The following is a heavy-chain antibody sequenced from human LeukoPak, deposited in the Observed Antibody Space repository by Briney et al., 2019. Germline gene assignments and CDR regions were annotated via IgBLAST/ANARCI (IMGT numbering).Heavy chain of an antibody. J-gene: IGHJ4*02. CDR2: IKEDGSEK. Sequence: GGSLRLSCAASGFTFSDYWMSWVRQAPGKGLEWVANIKEDGSEKYYVDSVKGRFTISRDNAKISLYLQMNSLRAEDTAVYYCARRGGYGDYRTPFDYWGQGTLVTVSS. CDR1: GFTFSDYW. D-gene: IGHD4-17*01. V-gene: IGHV3-7*01. CDR3: ARRGGYGDYRTPFDY.